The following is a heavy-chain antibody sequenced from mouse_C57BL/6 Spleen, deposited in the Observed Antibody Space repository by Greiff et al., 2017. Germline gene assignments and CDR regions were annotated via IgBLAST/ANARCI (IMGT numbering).Heavy chain of an antibody. D-gene: IGHD1-1*01. Sequence: LQQSGAELVRPGASVKMSCKASGYTFTSYNMHWVKQTPRQGLEWIGAIYPGNGDTSYNQKFKGKATLTVDKSSSTAYMQLSSLTSEDSAVYFCARDYYGSSYHAMDYWGQGTSVTVSS. CDR3: ARDYYGSSYHAMDY. CDR2: IYPGNGDT. V-gene: IGHV1-12*01. CDR1: GYTFTSYN. J-gene: IGHJ4*01.